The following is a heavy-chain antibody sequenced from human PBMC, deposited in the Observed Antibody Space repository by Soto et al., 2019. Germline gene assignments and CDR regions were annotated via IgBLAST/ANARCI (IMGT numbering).Heavy chain of an antibody. Sequence: ESGGGEVQPGRSLRLSCAASGFTFSSYGMHWVRQAPGKGLEWVAVIWYDGSNKYYADSVKGRFTISRDNSKNTLYLQMNSLRAEDTAVYYCARELSKPDYFDYWGQGTLVTVSS. CDR1: GFTFSSYG. CDR3: ARELSKPDYFDY. V-gene: IGHV3-33*01. D-gene: IGHD4-4*01. CDR2: IWYDGSNK. J-gene: IGHJ4*02.